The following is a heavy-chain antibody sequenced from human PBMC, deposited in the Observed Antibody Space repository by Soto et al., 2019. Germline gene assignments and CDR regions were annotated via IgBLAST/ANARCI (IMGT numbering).Heavy chain of an antibody. CDR3: VTDLVRVGLGCEY. Sequence: GGSLRLSCAASGFTFSSYWMSWVRQTPGKGLEWVANINREGNDKFYAASVRGRFTISRDNAESSRFLQVNNLRVEDTAVYYCVTDLVRVGLGCEYWGQGTLVRVSS. CDR2: INREGNDK. CDR1: GFTFSSYW. D-gene: IGHD2-2*01. J-gene: IGHJ4*02. V-gene: IGHV3-7*01.